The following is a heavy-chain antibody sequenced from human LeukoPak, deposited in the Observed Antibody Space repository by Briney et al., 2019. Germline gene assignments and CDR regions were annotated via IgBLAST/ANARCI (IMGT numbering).Heavy chain of an antibody. D-gene: IGHD2-15*01. J-gene: IGHJ4*02. CDR3: AKAAYIVVVVAPLDY. CDR1: GFTLSSYG. V-gene: IGHV3-30*18. CDR2: ISYDGSNK. Sequence: GGSLRLSCAASGFTLSSYGMHWVRQAPGKGLEWVAVISYDGSNKYYADSVKGRSTISRDNSKNTLYLQMNSLRAEDTAVYYCAKAAYIVVVVAPLDYWGQGTLVTVSS.